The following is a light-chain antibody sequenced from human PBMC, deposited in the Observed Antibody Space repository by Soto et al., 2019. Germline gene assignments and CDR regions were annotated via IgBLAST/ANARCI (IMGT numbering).Light chain of an antibody. J-gene: IGKJ5*01. CDR3: QQYGSSPT. V-gene: IGKV3D-20*01. Sequence: EIVLTQSPATLSLSPGERATLSCGASQSVSSSYLAWYQQKPGLAPRLLIYDASSRATGIPDRFSGSESGTDFTLTISRLEPEDFAVHYCQQYGSSPTFGRGTRLEIK. CDR2: DAS. CDR1: QSVSSSY.